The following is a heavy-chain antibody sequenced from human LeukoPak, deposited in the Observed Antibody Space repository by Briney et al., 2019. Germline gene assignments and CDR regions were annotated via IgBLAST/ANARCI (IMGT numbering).Heavy chain of an antibody. CDR3: AKFGGSGSGGLSHFDY. V-gene: IGHV3-30*02. Sequence: GGSLRLSCAASGFTFSNFAMNWVRQAPGKGLEWVAFIRYDGSNKYYADSVKGRFTISRDNSRNTLYLQMNSLRAEDTAVYYCAKFGGSGSGGLSHFDYWGQGTLVTVSS. J-gene: IGHJ4*02. CDR2: IRYDGSNK. D-gene: IGHD3-10*01. CDR1: GFTFSNFA.